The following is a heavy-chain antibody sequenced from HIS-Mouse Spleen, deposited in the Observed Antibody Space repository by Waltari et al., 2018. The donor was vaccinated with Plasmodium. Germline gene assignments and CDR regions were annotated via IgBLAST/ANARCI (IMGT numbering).Heavy chain of an antibody. J-gene: IGHJ4*02. V-gene: IGHV1-2*02. CDR3: ARDLAAAGHFDY. CDR1: GSTFTGYS. D-gene: IGHD6-13*01. CDR2: INPNSGGT. Sequence: QVQLVQSGAEVKKPGASVKVPCKASGSTFTGYSMHWVRQAPGQALEWMVWINPNSGGTNYAQKFQGRVTMTRDTSISTAYMELSRLRSDDTAVYYCARDLAAAGHFDYWGQGTLVTVSS.